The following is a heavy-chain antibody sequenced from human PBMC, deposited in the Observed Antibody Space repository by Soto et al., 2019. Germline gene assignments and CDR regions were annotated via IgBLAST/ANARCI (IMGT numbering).Heavy chain of an antibody. CDR1: GYSFTSYW. D-gene: IGHD2-15*01. V-gene: IGHV5-51*03. Sequence: EVQLVQSGAEVKKPGESLKISCKGSGYSFTSYWIGWVRQMPGKGLEWMAIIHPGDSDTRYSPSFQGQVTISADKSISTAYLQWSSLKASDTAMYYCASQRGGYCSGGSCYGAVPWFDPWGQGTLVTVSS. J-gene: IGHJ5*02. CDR2: IHPGDSDT. CDR3: ASQRGGYCSGGSCYGAVPWFDP.